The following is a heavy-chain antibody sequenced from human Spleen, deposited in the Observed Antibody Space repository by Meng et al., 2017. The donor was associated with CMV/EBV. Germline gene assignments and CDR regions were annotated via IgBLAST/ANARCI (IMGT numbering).Heavy chain of an antibody. Sequence: GESLKISCVASGFTFSTYLMTWVRQVPGNGLVWVSAISGSGSSTYYADSVKGRFTISRDNSKNTLYLQMTSLRAEDTAIYYCASLGGLWSSSSYFDYWGQGTLVTVSS. CDR3: ASLGGLWSSSSYFDY. CDR1: GFTFSTYL. CDR2: ISGSGSST. V-gene: IGHV3-23*01. D-gene: IGHD3-3*01. J-gene: IGHJ4*02.